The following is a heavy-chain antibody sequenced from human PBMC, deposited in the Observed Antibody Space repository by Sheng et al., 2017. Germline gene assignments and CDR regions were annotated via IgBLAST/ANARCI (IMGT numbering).Heavy chain of an antibody. CDR2: IIPILGIA. Sequence: QVQLVQSGAEVKKPGSSVKVSCKASGGTFSSYAISWVRQAPGQGLEWMGGIIPILGIANYAQKFQGRVTITADKSTSTAYMELSSLRSEDTAVYYCASLYYYDSSGYSPYAAGGKVPFDYWGQGTLVTVSS. J-gene: IGHJ4*02. CDR3: ASLYYYDSSGYSPYAAGGKVPFDY. CDR1: GGTFSSYA. D-gene: IGHD3-22*01. V-gene: IGHV1-69*04.